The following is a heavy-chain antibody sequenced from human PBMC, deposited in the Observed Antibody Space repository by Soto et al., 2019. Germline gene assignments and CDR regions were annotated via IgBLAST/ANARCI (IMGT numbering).Heavy chain of an antibody. CDR2: IYYSGST. Sequence: PSETLSLTCTVSGGSISSGGYYWSWIRQHPGKGLEWIGYIYYSGSTYYNPSLKSRVTISVDTSKNQFSLKLSSVTAADTAVYYCARGGDSPYYYYGMDVWGQGTTVTV. D-gene: IGHD4-17*01. CDR1: GGSISSGGYY. CDR3: ARGGDSPYYYYGMDV. V-gene: IGHV4-31*03. J-gene: IGHJ6*02.